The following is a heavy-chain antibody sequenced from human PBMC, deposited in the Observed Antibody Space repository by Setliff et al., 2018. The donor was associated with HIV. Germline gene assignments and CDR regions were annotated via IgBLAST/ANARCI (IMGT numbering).Heavy chain of an antibody. V-gene: IGHV4-4*02. CDR1: GGSISSSDW. Sequence: SETLSLTCAVSGGSISSSDWWSWVRQPPGKGLEWIGEINHSGSTNYNPSLKSRATISVDTSKNQFSLKLSSVTAADTAVYYCATYADRESNRFDLWGQGILVTVSS. J-gene: IGHJ5*02. CDR2: INHSGST. CDR3: ATYADRESNRFDL. D-gene: IGHD3-10*01.